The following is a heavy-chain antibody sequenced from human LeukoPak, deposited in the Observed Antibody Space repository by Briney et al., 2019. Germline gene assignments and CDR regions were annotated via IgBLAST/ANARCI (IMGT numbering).Heavy chain of an antibody. J-gene: IGHJ4*02. V-gene: IGHV4-34*01. CDR2: INHSGST. CDR1: DGSFSGYY. Sequence: SETLSLTCAVYDGSFSGYYWSWIRQPPGKGLEWIGEINHSGSTNYNPSLKSRVTISLDTSKSQFSLKVRYVTAADTAVYYCARHGVGARFADPDYWGQGTLVTVSS. D-gene: IGHD1-26*01. CDR3: ARHGVGARFADPDY.